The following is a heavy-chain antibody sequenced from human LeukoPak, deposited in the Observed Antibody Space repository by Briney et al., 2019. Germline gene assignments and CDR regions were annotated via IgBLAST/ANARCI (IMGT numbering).Heavy chain of an antibody. V-gene: IGHV3-30*04. Sequence: PGRSLRLSCAASGFTFSSYAMHGVRQAPGKGLEWVAVISYDGSNKYYADSVKGRFTISRDNAKNTLYLQMNSLRAEDTAVYYCARDLQFLEWLYFDYWGQGTLVTVSS. D-gene: IGHD3-3*01. CDR3: ARDLQFLEWLYFDY. CDR1: GFTFSSYA. J-gene: IGHJ4*02. CDR2: ISYDGSNK.